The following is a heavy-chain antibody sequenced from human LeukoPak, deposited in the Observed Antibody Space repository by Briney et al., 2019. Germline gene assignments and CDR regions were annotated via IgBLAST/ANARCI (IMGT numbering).Heavy chain of an antibody. Sequence: GGLLRLSCAASGFTFSSYSMNWVRQAPGKGLEWVSYISTSISTVYYADSVKGRFTISRDNAKNSLYLQTNSLRDEDTAVYYCARGKGFLVVTANYYFDYWGQGTLVSVSS. CDR3: ARGKGFLVVTANYYFDY. J-gene: IGHJ4*02. CDR1: GFTFSSYS. D-gene: IGHD2-21*02. CDR2: ISTSISTV. V-gene: IGHV3-48*02.